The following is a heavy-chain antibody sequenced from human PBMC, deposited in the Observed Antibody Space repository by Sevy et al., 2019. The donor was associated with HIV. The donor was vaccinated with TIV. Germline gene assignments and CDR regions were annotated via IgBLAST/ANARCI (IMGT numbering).Heavy chain of an antibody. CDR3: SSFRRLIIINDDTFEI. Sequence: SETLSLTCTVSGYSISSAYSWGWIRQPPGKGLEWIANIYHDGSTYYNPSLNSRVTISIDTSKNQFSLKLSSVTAADTAVYYCSSFRRLIIINDDTFEIWGQGTMVTVSS. CDR2: IYHDGST. D-gene: IGHD3-9*01. CDR1: GYSISSAYS. J-gene: IGHJ3*02. V-gene: IGHV4-38-2*02.